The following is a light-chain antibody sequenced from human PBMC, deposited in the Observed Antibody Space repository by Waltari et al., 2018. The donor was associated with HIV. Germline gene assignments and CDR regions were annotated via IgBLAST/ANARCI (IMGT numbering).Light chain of an antibody. V-gene: IGKV3-15*01. CDR1: QTVISN. CDR3: QQYNYWPPYT. Sequence: EIVMTQSPATLSVSPGERATLSCRASQTVISNLAWYQQKPGQAPRIVVYGASTRAAGVPARFTGSGSGTEVTLTISSLQSEDFAVYYCQQYNYWPPYTFGQGTKVEIK. CDR2: GAS. J-gene: IGKJ2*01.